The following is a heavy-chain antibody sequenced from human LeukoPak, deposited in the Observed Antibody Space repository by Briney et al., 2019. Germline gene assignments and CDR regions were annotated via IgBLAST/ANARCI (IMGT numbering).Heavy chain of an antibody. CDR2: LYFSGST. D-gene: IGHD5-24*01. CDR1: GVSISTYY. Sequence: SETLSLTCTVSGVSISTYYWSWIRQPPGETLEWIGYLYFSGSTNYNPSLRSRVTISEDTSKNQFSLKLTSVTAADTAVYYCARDPPLDGWGDYWGQGTLVTVSS. CDR3: ARDPPLDGWGDY. V-gene: IGHV4-59*01. J-gene: IGHJ4*02.